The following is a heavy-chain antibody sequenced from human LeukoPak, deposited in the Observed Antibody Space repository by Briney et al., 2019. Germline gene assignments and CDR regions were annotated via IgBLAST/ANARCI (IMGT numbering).Heavy chain of an antibody. D-gene: IGHD3-10*01. J-gene: IGHJ4*02. CDR1: GFTFSSYW. CDR2: INSDGSTT. Sequence: PGGSLRLSSAASGFTFSSYWMHWVRQAPGKGLVWVSRINSDGSTTNYADSVKGRFTISRDNAKNTLYLQMNSLRAEDTAVYYCASGSNMVRGVLTGASDYWGQGTLVTVSS. CDR3: ASGSNMVRGVLTGASDY. V-gene: IGHV3-74*01.